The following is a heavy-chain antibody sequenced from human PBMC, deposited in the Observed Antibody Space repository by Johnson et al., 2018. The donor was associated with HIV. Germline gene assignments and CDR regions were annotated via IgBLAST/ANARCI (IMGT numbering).Heavy chain of an antibody. CDR3: AKVAVATAAGGVALDV. CDR2: ISWNSGSI. D-gene: IGHD6-13*01. CDR1: GFTFDDYA. Sequence: VQLVESGGGLVQPGRSLRLSCAASGFTFDDYAMHWVRQAPGKGLEWVSGISWNSGSIGYADSVKGRVTISRDNAKNSLYLQMNSLRVEDTAVYHCAKVAVATAAGGVALDVWGPGTMVTVSS. V-gene: IGHV3-9*01. J-gene: IGHJ3*01.